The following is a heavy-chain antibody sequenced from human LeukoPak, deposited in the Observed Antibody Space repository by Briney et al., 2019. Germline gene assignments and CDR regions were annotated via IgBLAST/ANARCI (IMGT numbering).Heavy chain of an antibody. V-gene: IGHV4-39*01. Sequence: SETLSLTCTVSGGSVNSSSYYWGWIRQPPGKALEWLGSVYHSGYTYYNPSLKSRVTISIDTSKNQFSLKLSSVTAADTAVYYCARRPSGGLRYFDWDYWGQGTLVTVSS. CDR2: VYHSGYT. J-gene: IGHJ4*02. D-gene: IGHD3-9*01. CDR3: ARRPSGGLRYFDWDY. CDR1: GGSVNSSSYY.